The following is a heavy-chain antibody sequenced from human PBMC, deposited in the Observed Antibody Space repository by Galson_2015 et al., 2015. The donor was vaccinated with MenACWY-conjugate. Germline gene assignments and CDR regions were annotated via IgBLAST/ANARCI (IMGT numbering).Heavy chain of an antibody. CDR1: GFTFRSYS. CDR3: ARRMDEATGGNTNDV. CDR2: ISASSGSI. D-gene: IGHD2-8*02. Sequence: SLRLSCAASGFTFRSYSMNWVRQAPGQGLDWVSYISASSGSIYYTDSVKGRFTISRDNAKNSLYLQMNSLRDEDTAVYYCARRMDEATGGNTNDVRGQGTMVAVSS. V-gene: IGHV3-48*02. J-gene: IGHJ3*01.